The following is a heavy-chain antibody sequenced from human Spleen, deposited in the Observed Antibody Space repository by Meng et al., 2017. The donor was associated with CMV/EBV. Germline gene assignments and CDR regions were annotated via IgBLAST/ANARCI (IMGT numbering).Heavy chain of an antibody. J-gene: IGHJ2*01. Sequence: SETLSLTCGVYGGSFSGYAWSWIRQSPGKGLEWIGEINDSGRTNYNPSLKSRVSISVDTSKNHFSLRLRSVTAADTAVYYCARRQTYSSSWKRGNWYFDLWGRGTLVTVSS. CDR1: GGSFSGYA. CDR2: INDSGRT. D-gene: IGHD6-13*01. CDR3: ARRQTYSSSWKRGNWYFDL. V-gene: IGHV4-34*01.